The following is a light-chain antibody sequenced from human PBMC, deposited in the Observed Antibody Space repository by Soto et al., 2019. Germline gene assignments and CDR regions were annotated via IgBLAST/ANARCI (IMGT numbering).Light chain of an antibody. Sequence: VRLSLSPSTVSLSPGERATLSCRASESVSSYLAWYQQKPGQAPRLLIYDASNRATGIPARFSGSGSGTDFTLTISSLEPEDFAGYYCQQRSNWPITFGQGRRLEI. CDR1: ESVSSY. J-gene: IGKJ5*01. CDR2: DAS. V-gene: IGKV3-11*01. CDR3: QQRSNWPIT.